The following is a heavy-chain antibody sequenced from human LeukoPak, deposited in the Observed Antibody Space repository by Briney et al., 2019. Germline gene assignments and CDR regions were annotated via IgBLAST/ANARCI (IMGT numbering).Heavy chain of an antibody. J-gene: IGHJ1*01. CDR3: VRLGFCSGVDCYWDPSYNL. CDR2: LTGSGQTT. D-gene: IGHD2-21*02. CDR1: GFTFRSYP. Sequence: PGGSLRLSCVASGFTFRSYPMTWVRQVPGKGLEWVAGLTGSGQTTQYADFARGRFSISRDNSKNTLYLDMRSLSVEHTAVYYCVRLGFCSGVDCYWDPSYNLWGQGTLVTVSS. V-gene: IGHV3-23*01.